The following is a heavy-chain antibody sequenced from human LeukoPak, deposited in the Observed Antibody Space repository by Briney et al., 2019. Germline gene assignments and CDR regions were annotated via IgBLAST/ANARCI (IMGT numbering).Heavy chain of an antibody. CDR3: ARDHNYAFDN. J-gene: IGHJ4*02. CDR1: GFPFSDYS. Sequence: GGSLRLSCTASGFPFSDYSMDWVRQAPGKGLEWISYIGIDSGNTKYADSVRGRFTVSADNAKNSVFLQMNSLRVEDTAVYYCARDHNYAFDNWGQGTLVSVSS. CDR2: IGIDSGNT. D-gene: IGHD1-1*01. V-gene: IGHV3-48*04.